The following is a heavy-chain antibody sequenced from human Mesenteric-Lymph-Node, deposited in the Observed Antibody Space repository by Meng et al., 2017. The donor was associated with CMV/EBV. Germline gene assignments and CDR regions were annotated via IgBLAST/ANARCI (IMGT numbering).Heavy chain of an antibody. CDR2: IHYTGTT. D-gene: IGHD6-6*01. CDR3: ARRYSSSSAWDFDY. CDR1: GGSIIGYY. V-gene: IGHV4-39*01. J-gene: IGHJ4*02. Sequence: TVSGGSIIGYYWGWIRQPPGKELEWIGSIHYTGTTYYNPSLKSRLTISVDTSTNQFSLKLTSVTATDTGVYYCARRYSSSSAWDFDYWGQGALVTVSS.